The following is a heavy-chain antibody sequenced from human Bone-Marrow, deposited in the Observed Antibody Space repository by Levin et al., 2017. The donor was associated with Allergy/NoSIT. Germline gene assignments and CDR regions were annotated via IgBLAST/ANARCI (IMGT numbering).Heavy chain of an antibody. CDR3: ARGDTIFGVVIYYYYYGMDV. J-gene: IGHJ6*02. D-gene: IGHD3-3*01. CDR2: ISSSGSTI. Sequence: KRGESLKISCAASGFTFSDYYMSWIRQAPGKGLEWVSYISSSGSTIYYADSVKGRFTISRDNAKNSLYLQMNSLRAEDTAVYYCARGDTIFGVVIYYYYYGMDVWGQGTTVTVSS. CDR1: GFTFSDYY. V-gene: IGHV3-11*01.